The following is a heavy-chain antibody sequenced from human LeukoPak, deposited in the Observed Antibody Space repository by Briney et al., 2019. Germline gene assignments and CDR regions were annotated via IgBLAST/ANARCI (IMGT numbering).Heavy chain of an antibody. D-gene: IGHD3-3*01. J-gene: IGHJ4*02. V-gene: IGHV4-39*01. Sequence: SETLSLTCTVSGGSISSSTYYWDWIRQPPGKGLEWIGSFFYSGSTYYNPSLKSRLTMSVDTSNNQFSLKLMSVTAADTAVYYCASGTSTYYELYFWGQGTLVTVSS. CDR1: GGSISSSTYY. CDR2: FFYSGST. CDR3: ASGTSTYYELYF.